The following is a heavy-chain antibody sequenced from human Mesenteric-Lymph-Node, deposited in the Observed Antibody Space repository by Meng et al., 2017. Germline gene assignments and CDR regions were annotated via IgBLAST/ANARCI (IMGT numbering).Heavy chain of an antibody. CDR3: ARIPTVTMGGS. CDR1: GFTFTDYV. V-gene: IGHV3-23*01. D-gene: IGHD4-17*01. CDR2: VSPSGTT. J-gene: IGHJ4*02. Sequence: GESLKISCAASGFTFTDYVMSWVRQAPGKGLEWVSGVSPSGTTFYADSVKGRFTISRDNSKNTLYLQMNSLRAEDTAVYYCARIPTVTMGGSWGQGTLVTVSS.